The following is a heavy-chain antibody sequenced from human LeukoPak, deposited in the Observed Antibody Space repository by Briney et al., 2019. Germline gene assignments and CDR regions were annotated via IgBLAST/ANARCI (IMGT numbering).Heavy chain of an antibody. CDR1: GGSISSYY. V-gene: IGHV4-59*01. CDR3: ARSEYSYGADAFDI. Sequence: SETLSLTCTVSGGSISSYYWSWIRQPPGKGLEWIGYIYYSGSTNYSPSLKSRVTISVDTCKNQFSLKLSSVTAADTAVYYCARSEYSYGADAFDIWGQGTMVTVSS. D-gene: IGHD5-18*01. J-gene: IGHJ3*02. CDR2: IYYSGST.